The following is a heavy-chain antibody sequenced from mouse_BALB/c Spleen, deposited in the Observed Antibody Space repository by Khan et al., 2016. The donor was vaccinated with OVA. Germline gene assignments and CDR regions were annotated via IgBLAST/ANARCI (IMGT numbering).Heavy chain of an antibody. V-gene: IGHV7-3*02. D-gene: IGHD1-1*01. CDR3: ARETVVDIYWYYDV. J-gene: IGHJ1*01. Sequence: EVQLVESGGGLVQPGGSLRLSCATSGFTFTDYYMSWVRQPPGKALEWLGFIRNKAKGYTTEYSASVKGRFTISRDNSQSIVYLQMNTLRAEDNATYYCARETVVDIYWYYDVWGAGTTVTVSS. CDR2: IRNKAKGYTT. CDR1: GFTFTDYY.